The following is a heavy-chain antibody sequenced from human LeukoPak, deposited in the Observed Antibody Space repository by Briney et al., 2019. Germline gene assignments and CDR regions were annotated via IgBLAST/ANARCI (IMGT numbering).Heavy chain of an antibody. CDR3: ARARDGYNYWFDP. D-gene: IGHD5-24*01. V-gene: IGHV1-2*06. J-gene: IGHJ5*02. CDR1: GYTFTGYY. Sequence: ASVKVSCMPSGYTFTGYYMHWVRQAPGQGLEWMGRINPNSGGTNYAQKFQGRVTMTRDTSISTAYMELSRLRSDDTAVYYCARARDGYNYWFDPWGQGTLVTVSS. CDR2: INPNSGGT.